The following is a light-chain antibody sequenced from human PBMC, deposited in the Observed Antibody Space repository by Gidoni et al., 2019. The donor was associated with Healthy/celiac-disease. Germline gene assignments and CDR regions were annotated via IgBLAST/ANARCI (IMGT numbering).Light chain of an antibody. CDR3: QQYDNLLLT. J-gene: IGKJ4*01. V-gene: IGKV1-33*01. CDR2: DAS. Sequence: IQMTQSPSSLSASVGDRVTITCQASQDITNYLNWYQQKPGKAPKLLIYDASNLETGVPSRFSGSGSGTDFTFTISSLQPEDIATYYCQQYDNLLLTFGGXTKVEIK. CDR1: QDITNY.